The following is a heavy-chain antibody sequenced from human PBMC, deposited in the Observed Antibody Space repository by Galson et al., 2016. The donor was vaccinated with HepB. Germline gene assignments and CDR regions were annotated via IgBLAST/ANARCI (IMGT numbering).Heavy chain of an antibody. Sequence: SETLSLTCAVSGDSISSNNWWTWVRQTPGKGLEWIGEIYHSGSTNSNPSLKSRVTISMAKSKNWFSLRLNSVTAAGTALYYCASVRGGCSSTSCYIDSWGQGTLVTVSA. J-gene: IGHJ4*02. V-gene: IGHV4-4*02. CDR2: IYHSGST. D-gene: IGHD2-2*01. CDR1: GDSISSNNW. CDR3: ASVRGGCSSTSCYIDS.